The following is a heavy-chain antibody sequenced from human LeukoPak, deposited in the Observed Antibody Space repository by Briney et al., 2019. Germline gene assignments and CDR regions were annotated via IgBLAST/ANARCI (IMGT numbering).Heavy chain of an antibody. CDR1: GGSISSSNW. V-gene: IGHV4-4*02. Sequence: SGTLSLTCAGSGGSISSSNWWSWVRQPPGKGLEWIGEIYHSGSTNYNPSLKSRVTISVDKYKNQFSLKLSSVTAADTAVYYCARGPYYYDSSGYYIPYYGMDVWGQRTTVSVSS. CDR2: IYHSGST. CDR3: ARGPYYYDSSGYYIPYYGMDV. D-gene: IGHD3-22*01. J-gene: IGHJ6*02.